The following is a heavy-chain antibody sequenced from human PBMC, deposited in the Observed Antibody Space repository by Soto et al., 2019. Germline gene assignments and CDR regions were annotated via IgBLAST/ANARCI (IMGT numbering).Heavy chain of an antibody. V-gene: IGHV4-59*01. CDR2: IYYSGST. Sequence: PSETLSLTCTVSGASISKYYWSWIRQPPGKGLEWIGHIYYSGSTNYNPSLKSRVTMSIDRSKSQFSLMLSSVTAADTAVYYCARVPSGYDPNWFNPWGQGTLVTVS. D-gene: IGHD5-12*01. CDR3: ARVPSGYDPNWFNP. J-gene: IGHJ5*02. CDR1: GASISKYY.